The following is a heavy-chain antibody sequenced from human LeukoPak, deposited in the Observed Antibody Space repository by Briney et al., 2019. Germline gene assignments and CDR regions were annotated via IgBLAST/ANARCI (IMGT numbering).Heavy chain of an antibody. V-gene: IGHV1-18*01. Sequence: ASVKVSCKDSGYTFTSYGISWVRQAPGQGLEWMGWISIYNGNTNYAQKRQGRVTMPTDTSTSTAYMELRSLRSDDTAVYYCARWAQPYHYYYMDVWGKGTTVTISS. J-gene: IGHJ6*03. CDR2: ISIYNGNT. CDR3: ARWAQPYHYYYMDV. CDR1: GYTFTSYG.